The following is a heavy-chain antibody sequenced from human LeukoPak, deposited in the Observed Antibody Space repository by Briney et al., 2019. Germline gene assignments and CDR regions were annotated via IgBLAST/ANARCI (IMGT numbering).Heavy chain of an antibody. Sequence: GGSLRLSCAASGFTFSSYSMNWVRQAPGKGLEWVSSISSSSTYIYYAGSVKGRFTISRDNAKNTLFLQMKSLRAEDTAVYYCARDKGTEGLLPRGDWYFDLWGRGTLVTVSS. V-gene: IGHV3-21*01. D-gene: IGHD3-3*01. J-gene: IGHJ2*01. CDR3: ARDKGTEGLLPRGDWYFDL. CDR2: ISSSSTYI. CDR1: GFTFSSYS.